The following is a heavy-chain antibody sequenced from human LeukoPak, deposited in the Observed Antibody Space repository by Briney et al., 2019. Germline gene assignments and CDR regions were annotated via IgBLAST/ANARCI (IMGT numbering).Heavy chain of an antibody. CDR1: EFTFSHYT. CDR2: ISASGDYI. Sequence: GGSLRLSCAASEFTFSHYTMNWVRQAPGKGLEWVSSISASGDYIYYADSVKGRFTISRDNAKNSLFLQINSLRAEDTAVYYCAREKWELLAFDHWGQGTLVTVSS. J-gene: IGHJ4*02. CDR3: AREKWELLAFDH. D-gene: IGHD1-26*01. V-gene: IGHV3-21*06.